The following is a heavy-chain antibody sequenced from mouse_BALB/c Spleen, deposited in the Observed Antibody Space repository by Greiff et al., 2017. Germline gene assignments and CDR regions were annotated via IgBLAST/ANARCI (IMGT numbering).Heavy chain of an antibody. J-gene: IGHJ4*01. V-gene: IGHV3-2*02. D-gene: IGHD1-1*01. CDR1: GYSITSDYA. CDR2: ISYSGST. Sequence: EVQLQESGPGLVKPSQSLSLTCTVTGYSITSDYAWNWIRQFPGNKLEWMGYISYSGSTSYNPSLKSRISITRDTSKNQFFLQLNSVTTEDTATYYCARTPRYYGSSYRYAMDYWGQGTSVTVSS. CDR3: ARTPRYYGSSYRYAMDY.